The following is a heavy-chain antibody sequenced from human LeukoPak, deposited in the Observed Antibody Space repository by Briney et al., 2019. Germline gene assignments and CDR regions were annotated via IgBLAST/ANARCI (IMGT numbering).Heavy chain of an antibody. D-gene: IGHD3-22*01. CDR2: INHSGST. Sequence: SETLSLTCAVYGGSFSGYYWSWIRQPPGKGLEWIGEINHSGSTIYNPSLKSRVTISVDTSKNQFSLKLSSVTAADTAVYYCARSFHYYDSSGYSVNYYYYYGMDVWGQGTTVTVSS. J-gene: IGHJ6*02. V-gene: IGHV4-34*01. CDR1: GGSFSGYY. CDR3: ARSFHYYDSSGYSVNYYYYYGMDV.